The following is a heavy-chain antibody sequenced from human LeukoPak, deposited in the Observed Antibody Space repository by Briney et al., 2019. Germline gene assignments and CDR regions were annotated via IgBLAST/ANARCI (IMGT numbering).Heavy chain of an antibody. CDR2: ISHSGST. V-gene: IGHV4-34*01. CDR3: ARGYSGYDFGFWFDP. CDR1: GGSFSGYY. J-gene: IGHJ5*02. D-gene: IGHD5-12*01. Sequence: SETLSLTCAVYGGSFSGYYWSWIRQPPGKGLEWIGEISHSGSTNYNPSLKSRVTISVDTSKNQFSLKLSSVTAADTAVYYCARGYSGYDFGFWFDPWGQGTLVTVSS.